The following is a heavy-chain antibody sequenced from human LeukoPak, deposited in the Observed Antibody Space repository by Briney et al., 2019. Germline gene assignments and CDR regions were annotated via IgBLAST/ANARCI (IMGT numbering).Heavy chain of an antibody. D-gene: IGHD3-22*01. CDR2: IYYSGST. J-gene: IGHJ5*02. Sequence: SETLSLTCTVSGGSISRYYWSWIRQPPGKGLEWIGYIYYSGSTNYNTSLKSRVTMSVDTSKNQFSLKLSSVTAADTAVYYCARDPYDENWFDPWGQGTLVTVSS. CDR1: GGSISRYY. V-gene: IGHV4-59*12. CDR3: ARDPYDENWFDP.